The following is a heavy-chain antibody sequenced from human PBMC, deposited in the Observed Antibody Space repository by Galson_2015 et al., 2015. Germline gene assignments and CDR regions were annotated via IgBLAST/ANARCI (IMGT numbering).Heavy chain of an antibody. D-gene: IGHD3-10*01. CDR3: ARDPPNLITPGSVWFDP. Sequence: SVKVSCKASGYTFTNYPIHWVRRAPGQRLEWMGWINTGNGNTRYSQKFQGRVTFTRDTSASTAYMELSSLRSEDTAVYYCARDPPNLITPGSVWFDPWGQGTLVTVSS. CDR1: GYTFTNYP. CDR2: INTGNGNT. J-gene: IGHJ5*02. V-gene: IGHV1-3*04.